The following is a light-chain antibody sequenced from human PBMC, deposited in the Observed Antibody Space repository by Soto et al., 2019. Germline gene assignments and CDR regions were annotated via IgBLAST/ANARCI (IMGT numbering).Light chain of an antibody. CDR3: QTWVTGIYV. Sequence: QAVVTQSPSASASLGASVKLTRTLSSGHSSYAIAWHQQQPEKGPRYLMKLNSDGSHSKGDGIPDRFSGSSSGAERYLTISSLQSEDEADYYCQTWVTGIYVFGTGTKLTVL. CDR1: SGHSSYA. CDR2: LNSDGSH. V-gene: IGLV4-69*01. J-gene: IGLJ1*01.